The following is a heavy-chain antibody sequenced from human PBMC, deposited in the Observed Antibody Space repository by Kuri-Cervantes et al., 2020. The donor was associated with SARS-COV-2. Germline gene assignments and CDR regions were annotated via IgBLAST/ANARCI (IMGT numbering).Heavy chain of an antibody. D-gene: IGHD6-13*01. V-gene: IGHV4-30-4*08. J-gene: IGHJ3*02. CDR2: IYYSGST. CDR3: ARLPWSIAAAVGAFDI. Sequence: SETLFLTCTVSGYSISSGYYWGWIRQPPGKGLEWIGYIYYSGSTYYNPSLKSRVTISVDTSKNQFSLKLSSVTAADTAVYYCARLPWSIAAAVGAFDIWGQGTMVTVSS. CDR1: GYSISSGYY.